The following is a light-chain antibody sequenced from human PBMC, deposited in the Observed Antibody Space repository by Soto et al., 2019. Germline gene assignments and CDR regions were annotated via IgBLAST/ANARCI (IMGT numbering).Light chain of an antibody. Sequence: NFMLTQPHSVSESPGKTVTISCTRSSGSIASNYVQWYQQRPGSAPTTVIYEDNQRPSGVPDRFSGSIDSSSNSASLTISGLKTEDEADYYCQSYDSSSVVFGGGTKLTAL. CDR2: EDN. CDR3: QSYDSSSVV. J-gene: IGLJ2*01. CDR1: SGSIASNY. V-gene: IGLV6-57*04.